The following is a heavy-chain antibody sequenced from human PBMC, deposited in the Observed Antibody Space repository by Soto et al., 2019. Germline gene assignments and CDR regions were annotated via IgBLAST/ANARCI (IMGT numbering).Heavy chain of an antibody. D-gene: IGHD6-13*01. CDR1: GFTFSDYY. Sequence: VQLVESGGGLVQPGRSLRLSCAASGFTFSDYYMSWIRQAPGKGLEWVSYIVSSSAYTNYADSVKGRFTISRDNARNSLYLEMNSLRAEDTAVYYCARLRASSWYMGGYLDYWGQGTLVTVSS. CDR3: ARLRASSWYMGGYLDY. V-gene: IGHV3-11*06. CDR2: IVSSSAYT. J-gene: IGHJ4*02.